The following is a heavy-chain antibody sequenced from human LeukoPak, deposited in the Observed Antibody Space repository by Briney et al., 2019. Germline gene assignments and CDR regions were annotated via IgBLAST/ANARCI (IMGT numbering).Heavy chain of an antibody. Sequence: SAISGSGGSTYYADSVKGRFTISRDNSKNTLYLQMNSLRAEDTAVYYCAKKYDFWSGYYDYWGQGTLVTVSS. CDR2: ISGSGGST. CDR3: AKKYDFWSGYYDY. V-gene: IGHV3-23*01. D-gene: IGHD3-3*01. J-gene: IGHJ4*02.